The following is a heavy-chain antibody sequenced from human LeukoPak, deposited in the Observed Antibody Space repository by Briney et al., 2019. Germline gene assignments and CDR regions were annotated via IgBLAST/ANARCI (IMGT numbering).Heavy chain of an antibody. V-gene: IGHV1-8*01. J-gene: IGHJ4*02. CDR1: GYTFTSYD. Sequence: ASVKVSCKASGYTFTSYDINWVRQATGQGLEWMGWMNPNSGNTGYVQKFQGRVTMTRNTSISTAYMELSSLRSEDTAVYYCARGLHYYDSIAWGYWGQGTLVTVSS. CDR3: ARGLHYYDSIAWGY. CDR2: MNPNSGNT. D-gene: IGHD3-22*01.